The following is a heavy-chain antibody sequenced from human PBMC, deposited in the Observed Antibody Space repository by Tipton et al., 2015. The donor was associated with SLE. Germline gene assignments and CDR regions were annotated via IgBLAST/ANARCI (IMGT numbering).Heavy chain of an antibody. J-gene: IGHJ4*02. Sequence: TLSLTYAVYGGCFRGYYWSWIRQPPGKGLEWIGEVKNSGSTNYNPSLKNRVTISVDTSKNQLSLKLNSVTAADTAVYYCARGEWELYFDYWGQGTLVTVSS. CDR1: GGCFRGYY. V-gene: IGHV4-34*01. CDR3: ARGEWELYFDY. D-gene: IGHD1-26*01. CDR2: VKNSGST.